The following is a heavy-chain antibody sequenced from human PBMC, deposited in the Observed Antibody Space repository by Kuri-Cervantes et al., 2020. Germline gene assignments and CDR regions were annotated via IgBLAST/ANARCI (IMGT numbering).Heavy chain of an antibody. Sequence: LSCAASGGSISSGGYSWTWIRQPPGKGRGWLGYISYSGSTYYNPSLKSRVTISVDTSKNQFSLKLSPVIAADTAVYYCAREVTETHYCYYGMDVWGQGTTVTVSS. V-gene: IGHV4-30-2*05. CDR1: GGSISSGGYS. J-gene: IGHJ6*02. D-gene: IGHD2-21*02. CDR2: ISYSGST. CDR3: AREVTETHYCYYGMDV.